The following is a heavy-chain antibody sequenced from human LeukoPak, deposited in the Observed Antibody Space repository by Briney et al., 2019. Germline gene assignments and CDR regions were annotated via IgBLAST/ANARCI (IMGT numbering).Heavy chain of an antibody. CDR1: GFIFSSYA. D-gene: IGHD4-17*01. CDR2: ISYDGSNK. J-gene: IGHJ4*02. CDR3: ARDVWDYGDYMDY. V-gene: IGHV3-30*04. Sequence: GRSLRLSCAASGFIFSSYAMHWVRQAPGKGLEWVAVISYDGSNKYYADSVKGRFTISRDNSKNTLYLQMNSLRAEDTAVYYCARDVWDYGDYMDYWGQGTLVTVSS.